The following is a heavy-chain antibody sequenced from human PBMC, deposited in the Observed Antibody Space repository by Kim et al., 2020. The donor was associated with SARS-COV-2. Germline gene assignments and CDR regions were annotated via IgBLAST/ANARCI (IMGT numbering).Heavy chain of an antibody. V-gene: IGHV3-74*01. D-gene: IGHD2-15*01. Sequence: ADSVEGRFTISRDNAKNMLYLQMVRLRAGDTAVYHCARKDCSGGSCAFDAWGQGTLVTVSS. J-gene: IGHJ5*02. CDR3: ARKDCSGGSCAFDA.